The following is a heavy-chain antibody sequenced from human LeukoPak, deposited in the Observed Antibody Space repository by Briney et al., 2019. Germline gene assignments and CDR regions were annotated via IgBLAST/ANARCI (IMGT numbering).Heavy chain of an antibody. CDR3: ARDRYCSGGSCLVRNDAFDI. CDR1: GGSISSGGYY. J-gene: IGHJ3*02. CDR2: INHSGST. Sequence: SQTLSLTCTVSGGSISSGGYYWSWIRQPPGKGLEWIGEINHSGSTNYNPSLKSRVTISVDTSKNQFSLKLSSVTAADTAVYYCARDRYCSGGSCLVRNDAFDIWGQGTMVTVSS. D-gene: IGHD2-15*01. V-gene: IGHV4-30-2*01.